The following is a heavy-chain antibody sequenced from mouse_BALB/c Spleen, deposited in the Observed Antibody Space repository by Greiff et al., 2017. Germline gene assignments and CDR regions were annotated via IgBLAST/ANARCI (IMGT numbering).Heavy chain of an antibody. J-gene: IGHJ2*01. CDR2: INPSSGYT. CDR3: ARGWEDYFDY. Sequence: QVQLQQSAAELARPGASVKMSCKASGYTFTSYTMHWVKQRPGQGLEWIGYINPSSGYTEYNQKFKDKTTLTADKSSSTAYMQLSSLTSEDSAVYYCARGWEDYFDYWGQGTTLTVSS. CDR1: GYTFTSYT. V-gene: IGHV1-4*02. D-gene: IGHD1-1*02.